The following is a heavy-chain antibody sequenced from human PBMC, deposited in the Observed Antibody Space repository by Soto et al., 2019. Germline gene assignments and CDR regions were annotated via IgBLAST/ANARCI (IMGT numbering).Heavy chain of an antibody. CDR3: ARSVAVPGAHIDY. J-gene: IGHJ4*02. D-gene: IGHD6-19*01. Sequence: SETLSLTCSVSGGSISGSYWSWIRQSPGKGLEWLGYVYYTGSTNYSPSLRSRVSISVDTSKNEFSLRLSSVTAADTAVYFCARSVAVPGAHIDYWGQGTQVP. CDR2: VYYTGST. V-gene: IGHV4-59*01. CDR1: GGSISGSY.